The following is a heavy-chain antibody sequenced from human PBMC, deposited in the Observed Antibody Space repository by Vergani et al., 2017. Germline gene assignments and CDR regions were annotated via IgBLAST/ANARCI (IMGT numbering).Heavy chain of an antibody. CDR2: IYSGGST. V-gene: IGHV3-66*01. CDR3: ARDGGHMVRGPDY. CDR1: GFTVSSNY. Sequence: EVQLVESGGGLVQPGGSLRLSCAASGFTVSSNYMSWVRQAPGKGLEWVSVIYSGGSTYYADSVKGRFTISRDNSKNTLYLQMNSRRAEDTAVYYCARDGGHMVRGPDYWGQGTLVTVSS. J-gene: IGHJ4*02. D-gene: IGHD3-10*01.